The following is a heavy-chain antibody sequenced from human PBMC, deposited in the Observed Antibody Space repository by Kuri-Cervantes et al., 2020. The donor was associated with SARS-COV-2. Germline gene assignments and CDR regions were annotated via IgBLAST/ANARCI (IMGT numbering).Heavy chain of an antibody. D-gene: IGHD3-3*01. CDR3: ARASFDFWSGYYTGYFFDY. J-gene: IGHJ4*02. V-gene: IGHV3-30-3*01. CDR1: GFTFGTYA. Sequence: LSLTCAASGFTFGTYAMHWVRQAPGKGLEWVAVISYDGSKKYYGDSVKGRFTISRDKSKNTLYLQMNSLRAEDTAVYYCARASFDFWSGYYTGYFFDYWGQGTLVTVSS. CDR2: ISYDGSKK.